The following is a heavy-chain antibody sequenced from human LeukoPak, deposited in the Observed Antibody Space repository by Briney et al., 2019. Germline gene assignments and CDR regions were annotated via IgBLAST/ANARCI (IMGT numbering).Heavy chain of an antibody. Sequence: GGSLRLSCAASGFTFSSYWMHWVRQAPGKGLVWVSRINGDGSSTSYADSVKGRFTISRDNAKNTLYLQMNSLKTEDTAAYYCTTRAVAGTKGYYLLYWGQGTLVTVSS. J-gene: IGHJ4*02. V-gene: IGHV3-74*01. CDR2: INGDGSST. CDR1: GFTFSSYW. CDR3: TTRAVAGTKGYYLLY. D-gene: IGHD6-19*01.